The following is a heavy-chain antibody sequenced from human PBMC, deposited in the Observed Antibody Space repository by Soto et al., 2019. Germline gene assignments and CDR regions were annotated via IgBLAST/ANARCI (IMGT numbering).Heavy chain of an antibody. CDR1: GYTFTIHD. D-gene: IGHD6-6*01. CDR3: ARVSSIAARRSFDS. Sequence: ASVKVSCKASGYTFTIHDIHWVRQAPGQGLGWMAWLNPHSGKTAYAQKFQGRLTMTGNASTSTAYMELSSLRSEDTAMYYCARVSSIAARRSFDSWGQGTLVTVCS. CDR2: LNPHSGKT. J-gene: IGHJ4*02. V-gene: IGHV1-8*01.